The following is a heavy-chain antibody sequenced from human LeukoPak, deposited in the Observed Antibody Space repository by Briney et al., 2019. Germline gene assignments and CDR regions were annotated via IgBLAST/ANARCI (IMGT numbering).Heavy chain of an antibody. CDR2: IYSGGST. CDR3: ARGASGYCSGGSCYDAFDI. J-gene: IGHJ3*02. V-gene: IGHV3-66*01. D-gene: IGHD2-15*01. CDR1: GFTVSSNY. Sequence: PGGSLRLSCAASGFTVSSNYMSWVRQAPGKGLEWVSVIYSGGSTYYADSVKGRFTISRDNSKNTLYLQMNSLRAEDTAVYYCARGASGYCSGGSCYDAFDIWGQGTMVTVSS.